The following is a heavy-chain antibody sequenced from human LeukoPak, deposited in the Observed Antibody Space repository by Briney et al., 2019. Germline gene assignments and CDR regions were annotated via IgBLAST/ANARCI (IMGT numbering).Heavy chain of an antibody. J-gene: IGHJ4*02. CDR3: ARDPQTGVLDY. V-gene: IGHV3-53*01. Sequence: ETLSLTCAVYGGSFSGYYWSWIRQAPGKGLEWVSVIYSGGSTYYADSVKGRFTISRDNSKNTLYHQMNSLRAEDTAVYYCARDPQTGVLDYWGQGTLVTVSS. D-gene: IGHD7-27*01. CDR2: IYSGGST. CDR1: GGSFSGYY.